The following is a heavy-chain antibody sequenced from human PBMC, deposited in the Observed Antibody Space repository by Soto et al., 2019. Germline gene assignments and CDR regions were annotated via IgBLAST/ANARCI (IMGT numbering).Heavy chain of an antibody. CDR2: IYYSGST. V-gene: IGHV4-59*01. CDR1: GGSISSYY. J-gene: IGHJ4*02. CDR3: ARVRREMAPRPGAFDY. Sequence: QVQLQESGPGLVTHSETLSLTCTVSGGSISSYYWSWIRQPPGKGLEWIGYIYYSGSTNYNPSLKSRVAISVDPSKNQFAQKLGSVTAADTAVYYCARVRREMAPRPGAFDYWGQGPLVTVSS. D-gene: IGHD7-27*01.